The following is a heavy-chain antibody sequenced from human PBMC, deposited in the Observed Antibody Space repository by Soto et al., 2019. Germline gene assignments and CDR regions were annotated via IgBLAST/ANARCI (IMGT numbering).Heavy chain of an antibody. CDR1: GDSISRIDYY. CDR3: AREGGSYFFIIYLIRGSTDI. CDR2: IYFRGNT. J-gene: IGHJ3*02. V-gene: IGHV4-31*03. D-gene: IGHD3-10*01. Sequence: PTETLSLTCSVSGDSISRIDYYWTWIRQHPEKGLEWIGNIYFRGNTYYSPSLESRLTISVDTSKNQFSLKLTSVTAADTAVYYCAREGGSYFFIIYLIRGSTDIWCPGTMVTVSS.